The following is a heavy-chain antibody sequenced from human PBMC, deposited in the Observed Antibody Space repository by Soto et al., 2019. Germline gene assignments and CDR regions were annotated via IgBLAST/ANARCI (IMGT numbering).Heavy chain of an antibody. V-gene: IGHV4-30-2*01. J-gene: IGHJ6*02. CDR2: IYHSGST. D-gene: IGHD6-6*01. Sequence: ALALSCAVSGGSSSSGVYSWSWIRQPPGKGVEWIGYIYHSGSTYYNPSLKSRVTISVDRSKNQFSLKLSSVTAADTAVYYCARVRQLAQGGYYYYYYGMDVWGQGTTVTVSS. CDR3: ARVRQLAQGGYYYYYYGMDV. CDR1: GGSSSSGVYS.